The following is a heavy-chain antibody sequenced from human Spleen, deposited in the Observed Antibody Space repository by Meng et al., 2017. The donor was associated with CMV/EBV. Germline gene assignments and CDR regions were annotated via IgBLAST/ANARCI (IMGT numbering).Heavy chain of an antibody. CDR2: ITSTSSYI. D-gene: IGHD5-18*01. Sequence: FSHYSMNWVRQAPGRGLEWVSSITSTSSYIYYADSVKGRFTVSRDNAKKSLYLQMNSLRAEDTAVYYCARDPLTSGGVNTNMVPDFWSQGTLVTVSS. CDR1: FSHYS. V-gene: IGHV3-21*01. J-gene: IGHJ4*02. CDR3: ARDPLTSGGVNTNMVPDF.